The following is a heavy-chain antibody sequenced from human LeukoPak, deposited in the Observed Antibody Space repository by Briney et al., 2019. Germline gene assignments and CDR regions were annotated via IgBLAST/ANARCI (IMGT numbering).Heavy chain of an antibody. CDR2: IYTSGST. Sequence: KPSQTLSLTCTVSGGSISSGSYYWSWIRQPAGKGLEWIGRIYTSGSTNYNPSLKSRVTISVDTSKNQFSLKLSSVTAADTAVYYCARHIGYYDFWSGYPSDAFDIWGQGTMVTVSS. CDR3: ARHIGYYDFWSGYPSDAFDI. J-gene: IGHJ3*02. D-gene: IGHD3-3*01. V-gene: IGHV4-61*02. CDR1: GGSISSGSYY.